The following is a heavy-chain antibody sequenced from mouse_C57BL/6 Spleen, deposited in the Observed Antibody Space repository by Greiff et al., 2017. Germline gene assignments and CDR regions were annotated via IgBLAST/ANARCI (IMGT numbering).Heavy chain of an antibody. CDR1: GYSITSGYY. V-gene: IGHV3-6*01. CDR3: ARGDVGYAMDY. Sequence: EVQLQESGPGLVKPSQSLSLTCSVTGYSITSGYYWNWIRQFPGNKLEWMGYISYDGSNNYNPSRKNRISITRDTSKNQFFLKLNSVTTEDTATYYCARGDVGYAMDYWGQGTSVTVSS. CDR2: ISYDGSN. D-gene: IGHD3-3*01. J-gene: IGHJ4*01.